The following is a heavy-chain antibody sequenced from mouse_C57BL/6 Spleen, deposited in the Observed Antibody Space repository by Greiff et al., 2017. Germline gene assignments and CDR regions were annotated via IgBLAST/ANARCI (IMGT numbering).Heavy chain of an antibody. CDR2: IDPETGGT. D-gene: IGHD1-1*01. J-gene: IGHJ2*01. CDR3: TRGYYYGSGLDY. CDR1: GYTFTDYE. V-gene: IGHV1-15*01. Sequence: QVQLKESGAELVRPGASVMLSCKASGYTFTDYEMHWVKQTPVHGLEWIGAIDPETGGTAYNQKFKGKAILTADKSSSTAYMELRSLTSEDSAVYYCTRGYYYGSGLDYWGQGTTLTVSS.